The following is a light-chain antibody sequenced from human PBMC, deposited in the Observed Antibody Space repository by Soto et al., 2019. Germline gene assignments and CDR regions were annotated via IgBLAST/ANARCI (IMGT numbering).Light chain of an antibody. CDR1: SSNIGSNS. V-gene: IGLV1-47*01. J-gene: IGLJ2*01. CDR3: AAWDDSLSGVV. CDR2: SNS. Sequence: QSVLTQPPSASGTPGQRVTISCSGSSSNIGSNSVHWYQQLPGTAPKLLIYSNSQRPSGVPERISGSKSGTSASLAISGLRSGDESDYYCAAWDDSLSGVVFGGGTKLTVL.